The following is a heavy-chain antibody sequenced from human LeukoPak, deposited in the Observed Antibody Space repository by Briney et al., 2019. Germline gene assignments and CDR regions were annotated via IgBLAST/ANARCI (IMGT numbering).Heavy chain of an antibody. Sequence: CXXAGGTSSSYAISWVGQAPGQXXXXXXGIIPIFGTANYAQKFQGRVTITADESTSTAYMELSSLRSEDTAVYYCARESGGSGSFSGPCGYWGQGTLVTVSS. CDR3: ARESGGSGSFSGPCGY. CDR2: IIPIFGTA. CDR1: GGTSSSYA. V-gene: IGHV1-69*01. J-gene: IGHJ4*02. D-gene: IGHD3-10*01.